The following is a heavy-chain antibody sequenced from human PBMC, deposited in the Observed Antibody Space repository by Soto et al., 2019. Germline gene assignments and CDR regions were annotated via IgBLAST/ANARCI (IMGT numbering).Heavy chain of an antibody. CDR2: ISHSGST. CDR3: ASGSHVPHY. CDR1: SGSISSGGYS. D-gene: IGHD6-6*01. V-gene: IGHV4-30-2*06. Sequence: QLQLQESGSGLVKPSQTLSLTCAVSSGSISSGGYSWSWIRQSPGKGLEWIGYISHSGSTYYNPSLKSRVTISVDRSKNQFSLKLSSVTTADTAVYYCASGSHVPHYWGQGTLVTVSS. J-gene: IGHJ4*02.